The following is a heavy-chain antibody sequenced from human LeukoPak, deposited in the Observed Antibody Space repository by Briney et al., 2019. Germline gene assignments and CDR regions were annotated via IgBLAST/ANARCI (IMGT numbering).Heavy chain of an antibody. CDR3: AREWATTGAFDY. CDR2: IYYSGST. V-gene: IGHV4-59*01. CDR1: GGSISSYQ. D-gene: IGHD4-17*01. Sequence: SETLSLTCTVSGGSISSYQWSWIRQPPGKGLEWIGSIYYSGSTNYNPSLKSRVTISVDTSKNQFSLKLSSVTAADTAVYYCAREWATTGAFDYWGQGTLVTVSS. J-gene: IGHJ4*02.